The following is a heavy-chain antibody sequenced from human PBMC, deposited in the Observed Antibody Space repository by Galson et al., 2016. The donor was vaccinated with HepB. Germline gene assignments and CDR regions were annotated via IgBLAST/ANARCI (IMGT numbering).Heavy chain of an antibody. V-gene: IGHV4-39*07. CDR3: AKDNSGSYIDD. CDR2: IYHSGTT. Sequence: TLSLTCTVSGGSISSSNYYWGWIRQPPGKGLEWIGSIYHSGTTNYNASLKSRVTISLDASKNQFSLKLTSVTAADTAVYYCAKDNSGSYIDDWGQGILVTVSS. D-gene: IGHD1-26*01. J-gene: IGHJ4*02. CDR1: GGSISSSNYY.